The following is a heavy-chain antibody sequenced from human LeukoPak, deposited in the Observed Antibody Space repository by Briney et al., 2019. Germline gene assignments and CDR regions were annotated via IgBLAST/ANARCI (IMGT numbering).Heavy chain of an antibody. D-gene: IGHD2/OR15-2a*01. J-gene: IGHJ3*02. V-gene: IGHV1-18*01. CDR3: ARKVSISDAFDI. Sequence: ASVKVSCKASGYNFISYGISWVRLVPGQGLEWMGWISAYTGDTNYAQSFQGRITMTTDTSTGTAYMELRSLRSDDTAVYYCARKVSISDAFDIWGQGTMVTVSS. CDR2: ISAYTGDT. CDR1: GYNFISYG.